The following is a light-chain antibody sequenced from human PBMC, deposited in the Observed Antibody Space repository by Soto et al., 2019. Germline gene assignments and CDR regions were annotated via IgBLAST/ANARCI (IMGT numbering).Light chain of an antibody. V-gene: IGLV7-43*01. J-gene: IGLJ1*01. CDR2: STT. Sequence: QAVVTQEPSLTVSPGGTVTLTCTASTRAVTSVYSPSWFPQKPGQAPRALLYSTTNKHSWTPARFSGSRIGGKDALPLSGVQPEDEAEYDCLLYYAGAYVFGSGTKVTVL. CDR3: LLYYAGAYV. CDR1: TRAVTSVYS.